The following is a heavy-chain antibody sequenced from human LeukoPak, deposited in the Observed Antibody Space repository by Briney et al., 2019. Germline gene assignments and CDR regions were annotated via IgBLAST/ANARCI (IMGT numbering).Heavy chain of an antibody. CDR3: ARGAWDYGGHKPDY. Sequence: PSETLSLTCTVSGGSISSYYWSWIRQPPGKGLEWIGYIYYSGNTNYNPSLKSRVTISVDTSKNQFSLKLSSVTAADTAVYYCARGAWDYGGHKPDYWGQGTLVTVSS. D-gene: IGHD4-23*01. CDR2: IYYSGNT. CDR1: GGSISSYY. J-gene: IGHJ4*02. V-gene: IGHV4-59*01.